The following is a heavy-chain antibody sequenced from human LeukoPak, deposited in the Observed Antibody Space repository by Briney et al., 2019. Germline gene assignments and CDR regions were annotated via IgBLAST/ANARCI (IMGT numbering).Heavy chain of an antibody. V-gene: IGHV3-21*01. D-gene: IGHD6-13*01. J-gene: IGHJ3*02. CDR1: GFTFSSYS. CDR2: ISSSRSYI. CDR3: AMDGYSSSWRYAFDI. Sequence: GGSLRLSCAASGFTFSSYSMHWVRQAPGKGLEWVSSISSSRSYIYYADSVKGRFTISRDNAKHSLYLQMDSLRAKDTAVYYCAMDGYSSSWRYAFDIWGQGTMVTVSS.